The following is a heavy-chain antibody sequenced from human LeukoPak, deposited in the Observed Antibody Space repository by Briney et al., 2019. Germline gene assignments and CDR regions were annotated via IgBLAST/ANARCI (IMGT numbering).Heavy chain of an antibody. D-gene: IGHD6-19*01. V-gene: IGHV3-23*01. CDR1: GFTFSSYT. CDR3: AKDLDGSGMYGGTDS. CDR2: ITASARTT. Sequence: GGSLRLSCAASGFTFSSYTTNWVRQAPGKGLEWVSGITASARTTYYADSVKGRFTIYSDNSKNTLSLQMSSLRAEDTAVYYCAKDLDGSGMYGGTDSWGQGTPVTVSS. J-gene: IGHJ4*02.